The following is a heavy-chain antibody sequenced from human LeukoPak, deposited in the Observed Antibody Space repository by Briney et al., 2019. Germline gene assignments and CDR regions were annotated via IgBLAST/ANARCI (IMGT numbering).Heavy chain of an antibody. CDR1: GYTFNTYG. V-gene: IGHV1-18*01. CDR3: ATVCGGSTNNCYSDRGDYFDF. CDR2: TSAYNGNT. J-gene: IGHJ4*02. Sequence: ASVKVSCKASGYTFNTYGISWVRQAPGQGLEWMGWTSAYNGNTNYAQKLQGRVTMTTDTSTSTAYMELMSLRSDDTAVYYCATVCGGSTNNCYSDRGDYFDFWGQGTLVTVSS. D-gene: IGHD2-2*02.